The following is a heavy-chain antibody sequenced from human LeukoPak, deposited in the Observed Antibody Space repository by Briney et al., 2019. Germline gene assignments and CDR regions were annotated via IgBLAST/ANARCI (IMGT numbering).Heavy chain of an antibody. CDR3: ARVKSGGFSYFDS. Sequence: PSETLSLTCSVSGASLTRPTYYQWSWIRQPPGKGLELIGSLFSTGSATLNPSLKSRVTMSLDTSKSQFSLKLSSVTAEDSAVYYCARVKSGGFSYFDSWGQGTLVAVSS. CDR1: GASLTRPTYY. J-gene: IGHJ4*02. D-gene: IGHD3-3*01. V-gene: IGHV4-61*01. CDR2: LFSTGSA.